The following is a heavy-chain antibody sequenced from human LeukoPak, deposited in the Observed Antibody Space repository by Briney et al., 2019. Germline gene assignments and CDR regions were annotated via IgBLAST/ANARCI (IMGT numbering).Heavy chain of an antibody. V-gene: IGHV4-39*01. Sequence: SETLSLTCTVSGGSISSSSYYWGWIRQPPGKGLEWIGSIHYSGSTYYHPSLKSRVTISVGTSKNQFSLKLSSVTAADTAVYYCASSLTNYYFDYWGQGTLVTVSS. CDR3: ASSLTNYYFDY. D-gene: IGHD2-8*01. J-gene: IGHJ4*02. CDR2: IHYSGST. CDR1: GGSISSSSYY.